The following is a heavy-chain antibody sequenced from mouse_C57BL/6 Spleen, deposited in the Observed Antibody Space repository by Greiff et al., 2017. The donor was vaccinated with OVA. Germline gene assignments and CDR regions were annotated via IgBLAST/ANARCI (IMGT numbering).Heavy chain of an antibody. CDR2: IDPETGGT. CDR3: TPFRGY. CDR1: GYTFTDYE. J-gene: IGHJ2*01. V-gene: IGHV1-15*01. Sequence: QVHVKQSGAELVRPGASVTLSCKASGYTFTDYEMHWVKQTPVHGLEWIGAIDPETGGTAYNQKFKGKAILTADKSSSTAYMELRSLTSEDSAVYYCTPFRGYWGQGTTLTVSS.